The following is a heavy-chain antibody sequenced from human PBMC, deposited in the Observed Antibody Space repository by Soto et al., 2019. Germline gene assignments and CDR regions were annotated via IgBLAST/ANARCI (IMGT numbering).Heavy chain of an antibody. D-gene: IGHD6-13*01. V-gene: IGHV3-30*18. CDR1: GFTFSSYG. Sequence: SGGSLRLSCAASGFTFSSYGMHWVRQAPGKGLEWVAVISYDGSNKYYADSVKGRFTISRDNSKNTLYLQMNSLRAEDTAVYYCAKEGIAAAGTFDYWGQGTLVTVSS. J-gene: IGHJ4*02. CDR3: AKEGIAAAGTFDY. CDR2: ISYDGSNK.